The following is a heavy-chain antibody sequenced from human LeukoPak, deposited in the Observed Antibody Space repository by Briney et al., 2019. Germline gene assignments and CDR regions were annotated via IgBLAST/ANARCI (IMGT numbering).Heavy chain of an antibody. CDR1: GYSISSGYY. D-gene: IGHD3-9*01. CDR2: VYTSGTT. CDR3: ASMGRHFDDY. Sequence: SETLSLTCTVSGYSISSGYYWSWIRQPAGKGLEWIGRVYTSGTTDYNPSLKSRVTMSVDTSKNQFSLRLSSVTAADTAIYYCASMGRHFDDYWGQGTLVTVSS. V-gene: IGHV4-4*07. J-gene: IGHJ4*02.